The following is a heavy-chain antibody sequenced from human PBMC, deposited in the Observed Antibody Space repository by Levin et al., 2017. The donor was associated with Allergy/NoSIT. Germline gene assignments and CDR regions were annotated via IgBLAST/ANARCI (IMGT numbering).Heavy chain of an antibody. CDR3: ARDLVDIVATLGGGYYYYYMDV. CDR1: GFTFSSYS. CDR2: ISSSSSTI. D-gene: IGHD5-12*01. J-gene: IGHJ6*03. Sequence: PGGSLRLSCAASGFTFSSYSMNWVRQAPGKGLEWVSYISSSSSTIYYADSVKGRFTISRDNAKNSLYLQMNSLRAEDTAVYYCARDLVDIVATLGGGYYYYYMDVWGKGTTVTVSS. V-gene: IGHV3-48*01.